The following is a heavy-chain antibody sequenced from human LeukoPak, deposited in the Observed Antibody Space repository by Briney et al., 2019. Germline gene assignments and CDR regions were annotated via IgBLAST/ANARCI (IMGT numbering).Heavy chain of an antibody. V-gene: IGHV4-38-2*02. Sequence: PSETLSLTCSVSGSSISSDYYWGWVRQPPGKGLEGIGSIKHRWRSYYNPSLKSRVTISVDTSKNQFSLKLSSVTAADTAVYYCARGSRCSGGSCYAYYYYYMDVWGKGTTVTVSS. CDR3: ARGSRCSGGSCYAYYYYYMDV. CDR1: GSSISSDYY. CDR2: IKHRWRS. D-gene: IGHD2-15*01. J-gene: IGHJ6*03.